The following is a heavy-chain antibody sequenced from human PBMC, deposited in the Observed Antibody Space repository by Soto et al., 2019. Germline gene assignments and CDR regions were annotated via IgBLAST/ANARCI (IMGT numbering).Heavy chain of an antibody. J-gene: IGHJ3*02. CDR2: ISSSSSTI. CDR1: GFTFSSYG. D-gene: IGHD2-8*01. V-gene: IGHV3-48*02. CDR3: ARGGMLTGDAFDI. Sequence: GGSLRLSCGASGFTFSSYGRNWVRQAPGKGLEWVSYISSSSSTIYYADSVKGRFTISRDNAKNSLYLQMNSLRDEDTAVYYCARGGMLTGDAFDIWGQGTMVTVSS.